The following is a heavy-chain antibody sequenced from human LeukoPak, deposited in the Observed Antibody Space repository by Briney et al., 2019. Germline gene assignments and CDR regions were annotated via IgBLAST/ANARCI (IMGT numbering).Heavy chain of an antibody. V-gene: IGHV4-4*02. CDR3: ARESRYYDILTGYYWYYFDY. J-gene: IGHJ4*02. D-gene: IGHD3-9*01. CDR2: IYHSGST. Sequence: SETLSLTCTVSGGSISSSNWWSWVRQPPGKGLEWIGEIYHSGSTNYNPSLKSRVTISVDKSKNQFSLKLSSVTAADTAVYYCARESRYYDILTGYYWYYFDYWGQGTLVTVSS. CDR1: GGSISSSNW.